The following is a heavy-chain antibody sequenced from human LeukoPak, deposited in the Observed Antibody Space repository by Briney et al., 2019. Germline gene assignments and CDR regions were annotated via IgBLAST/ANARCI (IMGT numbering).Heavy chain of an antibody. V-gene: IGHV3-21*04. J-gene: IGHJ4*02. CDR3: ARDREPYRPSDY. Sequence: PVQPLHSASVPSYTGTYIYYADSVKGRFTISRDNAQKSLYLQMNSLRAEDTAISYCARDREPYRPSDYWGQGTLVSVSS. CDR2: PSYTGTYI.